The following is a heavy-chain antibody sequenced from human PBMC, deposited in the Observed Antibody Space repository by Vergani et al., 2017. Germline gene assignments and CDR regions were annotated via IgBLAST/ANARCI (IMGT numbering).Heavy chain of an antibody. V-gene: IGHV4-30-4*08. CDR3: ARALGYCSSTSCYRSGYYYYGMDV. CDR2: IYYSGST. D-gene: IGHD2-2*01. J-gene: IGHJ6*02. CDR1: GGSISSGDYY. Sequence: QLQLQESGPGLVKPSETLSLTCTVSGGSISSGDYYWSWIRQPPGKGLEWIGYIYYSGSTYYNPSLKSRVTISVDTSKNQFSLKLSSVTAADTAVYYCARALGYCSSTSCYRSGYYYYGMDVWGQGTTVTVSS.